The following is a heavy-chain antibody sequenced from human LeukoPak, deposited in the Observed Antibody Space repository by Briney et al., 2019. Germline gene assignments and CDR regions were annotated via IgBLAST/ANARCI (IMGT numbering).Heavy chain of an antibody. CDR3: ASFTYCSSTSCYWRDAFDI. D-gene: IGHD2-2*01. Sequence: PGGSLRLSCAASGFTFSSYAMSWVRQAPGKGLEWVSSISSSSSYIYYADSVKGRFTISRDNAKNSLYLQMNSLRAEDTAVYYCASFTYCSSTSCYWRDAFDIWGQGTMVTVSS. CDR2: ISSSSSYI. CDR1: GFTFSSYA. J-gene: IGHJ3*02. V-gene: IGHV3-21*01.